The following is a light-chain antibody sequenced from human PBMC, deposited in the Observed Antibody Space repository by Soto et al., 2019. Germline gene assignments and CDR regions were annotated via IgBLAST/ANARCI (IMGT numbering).Light chain of an antibody. CDR2: GAS. Sequence: EIVMTQSPATLSVSPGERATLSCRSSQSVSSNLAWYQQTPGQAPRLLIYGASTRATGIPVRFSGSASGTEFTLTISSLQSEDFTVYYCQQYNNWPTWTFGQGTKVDIK. CDR1: QSVSSN. CDR3: QQYNNWPTWT. J-gene: IGKJ1*01. V-gene: IGKV3-15*01.